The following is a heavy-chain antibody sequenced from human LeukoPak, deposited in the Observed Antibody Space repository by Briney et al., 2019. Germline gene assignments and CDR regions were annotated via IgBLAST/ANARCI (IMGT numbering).Heavy chain of an antibody. Sequence: ASVKVSCKASGYTFTGYFMHWVRQAPGQGLEWMGWINPNSGGTNYAQKFQGRVTMTRDTSISTAYMELSRLTSDDTAVYYCARDILTDDAFDIWGQGTMVTVSS. CDR3: ARDILTDDAFDI. CDR2: INPNSGGT. V-gene: IGHV1-2*02. D-gene: IGHD7-27*01. CDR1: GYTFTGYF. J-gene: IGHJ3*02.